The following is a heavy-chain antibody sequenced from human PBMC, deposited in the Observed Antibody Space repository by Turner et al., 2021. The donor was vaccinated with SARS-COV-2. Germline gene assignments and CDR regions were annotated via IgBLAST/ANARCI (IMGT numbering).Heavy chain of an antibody. CDR2: IAYDGSNK. V-gene: IGHV3-30*18. Sequence: QVQLVESGVGVVQPGWSLRLSCSASGSTFSSYSMHWVRQAPGKGLGWVAVIAYDGSNKYYADSVKGRFTITRDNSKNTLYLQMNSLRAEDTAVYYCAKGPWYYYDSSGLPYYFDYWGQGTLVTVSS. CDR1: GSTFSSYS. D-gene: IGHD3-22*01. CDR3: AKGPWYYYDSSGLPYYFDY. J-gene: IGHJ4*02.